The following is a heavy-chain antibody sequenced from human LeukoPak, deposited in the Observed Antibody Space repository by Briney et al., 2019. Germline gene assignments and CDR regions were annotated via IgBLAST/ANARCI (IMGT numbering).Heavy chain of an antibody. CDR1: GFTLSNYN. Sequence: PGGSLRLSCAASGFTLSNYNMNWVRQAPGKGLEWVSAVSGSGGSTYCADSVKGRFTISRDNSKNTLYLQMNSLRAEDTAVYYCAKDGEQWLVPFYFQYWGQGTLVTVSS. CDR2: VSGSGGST. V-gene: IGHV3-23*01. D-gene: IGHD6-19*01. CDR3: AKDGEQWLVPFYFQY. J-gene: IGHJ1*01.